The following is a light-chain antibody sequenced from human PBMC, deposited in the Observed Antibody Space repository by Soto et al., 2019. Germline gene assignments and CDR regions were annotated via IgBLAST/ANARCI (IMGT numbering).Light chain of an antibody. CDR2: GAS. CDR1: QSVSSN. J-gene: IGKJ5*01. CDR3: QQYGYSPPIT. V-gene: IGKV3-20*01. Sequence: EIVMTQSPASLPVSPWEGVSLCFMVSQSVSSNLAWYQQRPGQAPRLLIYGASTRATGIPDRFSGSGSGTDFTLTISRLEPEDFAVYYCQQYGYSPPITFGQGTRLENK.